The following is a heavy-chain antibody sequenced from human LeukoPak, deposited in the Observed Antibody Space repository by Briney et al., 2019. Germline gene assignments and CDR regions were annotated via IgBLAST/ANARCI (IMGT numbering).Heavy chain of an antibody. V-gene: IGHV1-24*01. CDR2: FDPEDGET. Sequence: GPSVKVSCKVSGYTLTELSMHWVRQAPGKGLEWMGGFDPEDGETIYAQKFQGRVTMTEDTSTDTAYMELSSLRSEDTAVYYCATVAYCSGGSCYATTSGYYYMDVWGKGTTVTVSS. J-gene: IGHJ6*03. CDR3: ATVAYCSGGSCYATTSGYYYMDV. CDR1: GYTLTELS. D-gene: IGHD2-15*01.